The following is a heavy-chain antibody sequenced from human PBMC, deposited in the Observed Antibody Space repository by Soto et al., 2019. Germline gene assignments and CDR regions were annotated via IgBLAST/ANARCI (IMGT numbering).Heavy chain of an antibody. CDR3: ARDRGSEYSSSSNRPVWFDP. Sequence: PSETLSLTCTVSGGSISSGGYYWSWIRQHPGKGLEWIGYIYYSGSTYYNPSLKSRVTISVDTSKNQFSLKLSSVTAADTAVYYCARDRGSEYSSSSNRPVWFDPWGQGTLVTVSS. J-gene: IGHJ5*02. CDR2: IYYSGST. CDR1: GGSISSGGYY. V-gene: IGHV4-31*03. D-gene: IGHD6-6*01.